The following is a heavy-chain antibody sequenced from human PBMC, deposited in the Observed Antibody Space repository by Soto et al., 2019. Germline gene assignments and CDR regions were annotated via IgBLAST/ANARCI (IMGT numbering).Heavy chain of an antibody. CDR1: GGTFSSYA. CDR2: IIPIFGTA. Sequence: ASVKVSCKASGGTFSSYAISWVRQAPGQGLEWMGGIIPIFGTANYAQKFQGRVTITADESTSTAYMELSSLRSEDTAVYYCASRGGRYDFWSRYYYYGMDVWGQGTTVTVSS. CDR3: ASRGGRYDFWSRYYYYGMDV. D-gene: IGHD3-3*01. J-gene: IGHJ6*02. V-gene: IGHV1-69*13.